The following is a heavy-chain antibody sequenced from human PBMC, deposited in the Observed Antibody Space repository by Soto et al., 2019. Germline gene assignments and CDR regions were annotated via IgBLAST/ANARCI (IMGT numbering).Heavy chain of an antibody. CDR3: ARDYDFWSGYPLAYYYGMDV. Sequence: ASVKVSCKASGYTFTSYAMHWVRQTPGQRLEWMGWINAGNGNTKYSQKFQGRVTITRDTSASTAYMELSSLRSEDTAVYYCARDYDFWSGYPLAYYYGMDVWGQGTTVT. CDR1: GYTFTSYA. V-gene: IGHV1-3*01. J-gene: IGHJ6*02. D-gene: IGHD3-3*01. CDR2: INAGNGNT.